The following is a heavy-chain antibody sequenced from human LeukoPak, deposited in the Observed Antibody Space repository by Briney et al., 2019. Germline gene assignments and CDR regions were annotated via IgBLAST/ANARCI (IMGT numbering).Heavy chain of an antibody. CDR3: ARGPTYGDYTRYYGMDV. CDR2: INPNSGGT. Sequence: ASVKVSCKASGYTFTGYYMHWVRQAPGQGLEWMGWINPNSGGTNYAQKFQGWVTMTRDTSISTAYMELSRLRSDDTAVYYCARGPTYGDYTRYYGMDVWGQGTTVTVSS. V-gene: IGHV1-2*04. D-gene: IGHD4-17*01. CDR1: GYTFTGYY. J-gene: IGHJ6*02.